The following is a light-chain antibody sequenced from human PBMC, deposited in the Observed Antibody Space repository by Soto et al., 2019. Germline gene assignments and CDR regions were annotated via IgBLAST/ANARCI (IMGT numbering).Light chain of an antibody. CDR1: QSVSSY. CDR3: QQRSNWPPYT. Sequence: EIVLTQSPATLSLSPGERATLSCRASQSVSSYLAWYQQKPGQAPRLLIYDASNRATGIPARFSGSGSGTDFTLTMSSLEPEVFAVYYCQQRSNWPPYTFGQGTKLEIK. V-gene: IGKV3-11*01. J-gene: IGKJ2*01. CDR2: DAS.